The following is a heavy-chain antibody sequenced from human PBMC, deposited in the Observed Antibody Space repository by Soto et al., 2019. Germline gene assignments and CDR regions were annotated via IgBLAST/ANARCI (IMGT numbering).Heavy chain of an antibody. CDR1: GYTFTSYD. V-gene: IGHV1-8*01. J-gene: IGHJ5*02. Sequence: QMQLVQSGAEVKKPGASVKVSCKASGYTFTSYDINWVRQATGQGLEYLGWMNPNSGNTGYVQKFPGRVTMTRDTSISTAYMELSSLRSEDTAVYFCARGVKYGDYSIWFHPWGQGTLGTVSS. CDR2: MNPNSGNT. CDR3: ARGVKYGDYSIWFHP. D-gene: IGHD4-17*01.